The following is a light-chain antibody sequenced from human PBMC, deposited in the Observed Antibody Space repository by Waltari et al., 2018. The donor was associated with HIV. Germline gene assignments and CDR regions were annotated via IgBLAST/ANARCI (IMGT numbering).Light chain of an antibody. Sequence: LSLGETATIRCTASLSLTYSSDNKDYLAWYQQKPGQPPKLLIYFASARASGVPDRFSGSGSETDFTLTISSLQAEDVAVYYCHQYYSVPLSFGGGTKVEIK. CDR3: HQYYSVPLS. CDR2: FAS. J-gene: IGKJ4*01. CDR1: LSLTYSSDNKDY. V-gene: IGKV4-1*01.